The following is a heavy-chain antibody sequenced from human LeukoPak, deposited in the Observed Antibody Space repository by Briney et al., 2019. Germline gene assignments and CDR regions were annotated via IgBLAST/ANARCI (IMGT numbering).Heavy chain of an antibody. D-gene: IGHD2-2*01. Sequence: PGGSLRLSCAASGFTFSSYSMIGVRQAPGKGLGWVSYISRSSGTIYYADSVKGRFTISRDNAKNSLYLQMNSLRAEDTAVYYCATARYCSSTSCYDYWGQGTLVTVSS. CDR1: GFTFSSYS. CDR2: ISRSSGTI. J-gene: IGHJ4*02. V-gene: IGHV3-48*01. CDR3: ATARYCSSTSCYDY.